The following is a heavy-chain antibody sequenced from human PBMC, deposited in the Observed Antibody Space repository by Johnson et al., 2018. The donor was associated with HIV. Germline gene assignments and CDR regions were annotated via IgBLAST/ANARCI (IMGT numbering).Heavy chain of an antibody. J-gene: IGHJ3*02. V-gene: IGHV3-30-3*01. CDR1: GFTFSSYA. D-gene: IGHD3-3*01. CDR3: ARDPTLRITICGVVITGDAFDI. Sequence: HVQLVESGGGVVQPGRSLRLSCAASGFTFSSYAMHWVRQAPGKGLEWVAVISYDGSNKYYADSVKGRFTISRDNSKNTLYLQMNRLRAEDTAVYYCARDPTLRITICGVVITGDAFDIWGQGTMVTVSS. CDR2: ISYDGSNK.